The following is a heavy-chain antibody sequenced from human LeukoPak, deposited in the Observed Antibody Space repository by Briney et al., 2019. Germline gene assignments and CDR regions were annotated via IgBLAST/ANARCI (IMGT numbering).Heavy chain of an antibody. Sequence: GGSLRLSCAASGFSFGYSGMHWVRQAPGKGLEWVAVLSYDGRNKYYADSVKGRFTISGDNTQNTLFLQMDSLRLEDSGVYYCAKDRGESVAGPGDSWGQGTLVSVSS. V-gene: IGHV3-30*18. CDR1: GFSFGYSG. J-gene: IGHJ4*02. CDR3: AKDRGESVAGPGDS. D-gene: IGHD6-19*01. CDR2: LSYDGRNK.